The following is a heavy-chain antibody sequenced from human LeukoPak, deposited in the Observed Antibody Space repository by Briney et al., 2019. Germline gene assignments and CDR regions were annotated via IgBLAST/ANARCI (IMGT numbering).Heavy chain of an antibody. Sequence: GGSLRLSCAASGFTFSSYWMNWVRQAPGKGLEWVANIKQDGSETYYVDSVKGRFTISRDNAKNSLYLQMNSLRAEDTAVYYCAKEAVAGSRAPYYFDYWGQGTLVTVSS. D-gene: IGHD6-19*01. CDR2: IKQDGSET. J-gene: IGHJ4*02. CDR3: AKEAVAGSRAPYYFDY. V-gene: IGHV3-7*03. CDR1: GFTFSSYW.